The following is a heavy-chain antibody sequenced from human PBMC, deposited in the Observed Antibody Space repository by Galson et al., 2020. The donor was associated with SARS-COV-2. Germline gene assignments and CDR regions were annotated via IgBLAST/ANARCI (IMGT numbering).Heavy chain of an antibody. V-gene: IGHV3-33*06. J-gene: IGHJ3*02. CDR1: GFTFSSYG. Sequence: GGSLRLSCAASGFTFSSYGMHWVRQAPGKGLEWVAVIWYDGSNKYYADSVKGRFTISRDNSKNTLYLQMNSLRAEDTAVYYCAKDLPLRDYGDYGNDAVDIWGQGTMVTVSS. CDR3: AKDLPLRDYGDYGNDAVDI. D-gene: IGHD4-17*01. CDR2: IWYDGSNK.